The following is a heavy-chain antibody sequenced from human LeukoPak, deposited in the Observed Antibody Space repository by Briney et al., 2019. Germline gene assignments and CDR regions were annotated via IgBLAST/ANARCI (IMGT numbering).Heavy chain of an antibody. CDR1: GYTFTSYG. Sequence: ASVRVSCKASGYTFTSYGISWVRQAPGQGLEWMGWISAYNGNTNYAQKLQGRVTMTTDTSTSTAYMELRSLRSDDTAVYYCARDHGEWELPIYDYWGQGTLVTVSS. J-gene: IGHJ4*02. CDR2: ISAYNGNT. V-gene: IGHV1-18*01. D-gene: IGHD1-26*01. CDR3: ARDHGEWELPIYDY.